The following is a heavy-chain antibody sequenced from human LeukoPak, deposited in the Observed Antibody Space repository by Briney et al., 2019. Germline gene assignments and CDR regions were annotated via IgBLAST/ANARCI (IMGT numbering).Heavy chain of an antibody. D-gene: IGHD6-6*01. CDR2: IRYDGSNK. V-gene: IGHV3-30*02. CDR3: AKGSQLVQTNYYYYYYMDV. Sequence: PGGSLRLSCAASGFTFSSYGMHWVRQAPGKGLEWVAFIRYDGSNKYYAGSVKGRFTISRDNSKNTLYLQMNSLRAEDTAVYYCAKGSQLVQTNYYYYYYMDVWGKGTTVTVSS. J-gene: IGHJ6*03. CDR1: GFTFSSYG.